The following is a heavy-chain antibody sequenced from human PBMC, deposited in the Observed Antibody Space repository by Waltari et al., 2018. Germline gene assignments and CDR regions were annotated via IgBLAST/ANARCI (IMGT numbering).Heavy chain of an antibody. CDR3: AREGYSSGWYWIEWVDY. CDR2: IYHSGST. V-gene: IGHV4-38-2*02. CDR1: GYSISSGYY. J-gene: IGHJ4*02. D-gene: IGHD6-19*01. Sequence: QVQLQESGPGLVTPSETLSLTCAVSGYSISSGYYWGWIRQPPGKGLEWIGSIYHSGSTYYNPSLKSRVTISVDTSKNQFSLKLSSVTAADTAVYYCAREGYSSGWYWIEWVDYWGQGTLVTVSS.